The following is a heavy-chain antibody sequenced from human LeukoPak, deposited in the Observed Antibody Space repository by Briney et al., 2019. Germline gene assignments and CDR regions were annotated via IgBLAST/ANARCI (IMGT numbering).Heavy chain of an antibody. D-gene: IGHD3-9*01. CDR1: GFTFSSFQ. CDR2: ISSSGSIM. V-gene: IGHV3-48*03. Sequence: GGSLRLSCVASGFTFSSFQMNWVRQAPGKGLEWVSYISSSGSIMFYADSVKGRFTISRDNAKNSLYLHMNSLRAEDTAVYYCARTPTYYNILTDYPYYFDYWGQGTLVTVSS. J-gene: IGHJ4*02. CDR3: ARTPTYYNILTDYPYYFDY.